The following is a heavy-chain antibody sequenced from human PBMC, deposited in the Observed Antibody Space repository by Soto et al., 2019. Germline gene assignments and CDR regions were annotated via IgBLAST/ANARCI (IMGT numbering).Heavy chain of an antibody. CDR2: IYYTGNT. CDR1: GGSISSSSYY. V-gene: IGHV4-39*01. J-gene: IGHJ4*02. D-gene: IGHD1-26*01. Sequence: PSETLSLTCTVSGGSISSSSYYWGWIRQPPGKGLVWIGSIYYTGNTYYNPSLKSRVTLSVDTSKPQFSLKLSSVTAVDTAVYYCARSIVGATRGLDCWGRGALVTVSS. CDR3: ARSIVGATRGLDC.